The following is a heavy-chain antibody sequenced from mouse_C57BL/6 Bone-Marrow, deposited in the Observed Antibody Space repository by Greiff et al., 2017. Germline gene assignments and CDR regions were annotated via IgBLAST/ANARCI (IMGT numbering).Heavy chain of an antibody. J-gene: IGHJ3*01. CDR1: GYSITGGYY. V-gene: IGHV3-6*01. D-gene: IGHD4-1*01. CDR2: ISYDGSN. CDR3: ARHWVWFAD. Sequence: EVQLQESGPGLVKPSQSLSLTCSVTGYSITGGYYWNWIRQFPGNKLEWMGYISYDGSNNYNPSLKNRISITRDTSKNQFFLKLNSVTTEDTATYYCARHWVWFADWGQGTLVTVSA.